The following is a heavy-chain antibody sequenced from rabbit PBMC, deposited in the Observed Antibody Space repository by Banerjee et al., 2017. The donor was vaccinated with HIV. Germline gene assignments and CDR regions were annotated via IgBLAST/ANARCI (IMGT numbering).Heavy chain of an antibody. J-gene: IGHJ4*01. CDR1: GFSFSSNYW. Sequence: QEQLEESGGDLVKPEGSLTLTCTASGFSFSSNYWLCWVRQAPGKGLEWIACINTGSAGTAYASWAKGRFTISRSTSLNTVTLQMTSLTAADTATYFCARDYNDGGNWYFDLWGQGTLVTVS. CDR2: INTGSAGT. V-gene: IGHV1S45*01. CDR3: ARDYNDGGNWYFDL. D-gene: IGHD2-1*01.